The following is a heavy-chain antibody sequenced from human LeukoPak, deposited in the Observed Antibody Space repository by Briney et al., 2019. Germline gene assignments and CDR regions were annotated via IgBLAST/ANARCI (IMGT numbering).Heavy chain of an antibody. J-gene: IGHJ4*02. CDR1: GGSISSTGYY. V-gene: IGHV4-39*01. CDR3: AAYYYDSSGYLG. D-gene: IGHD3-22*01. Sequence: KASETLSLTCTVSGGSISSTGYYWGWIRQPPGKGLEWIGSISYSGSTYYNPSLKSRVTISVDTSENQFSLKLTSVTAADTAEYYCAAYYYDSSGYLGCGQGTLVTVSS. CDR2: ISYSGST.